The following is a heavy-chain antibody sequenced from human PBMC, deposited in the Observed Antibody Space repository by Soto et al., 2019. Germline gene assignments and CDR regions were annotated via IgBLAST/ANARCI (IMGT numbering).Heavy chain of an antibody. CDR1: GGSVSSGSYY. CDR2: IYYSGST. D-gene: IGHD3-3*01. Sequence: PSETLSLTCTVSGGSVSSGSYYWSWIRQPPGKGLEWIGYIYYSGSTNYNPSLKSRVTISVDTSKNQFSLKLSSVTAADTAVYYCARAGDYDFWSGYYIGYWGQGTLVTVS. J-gene: IGHJ4*02. V-gene: IGHV4-61*01. CDR3: ARAGDYDFWSGYYIGY.